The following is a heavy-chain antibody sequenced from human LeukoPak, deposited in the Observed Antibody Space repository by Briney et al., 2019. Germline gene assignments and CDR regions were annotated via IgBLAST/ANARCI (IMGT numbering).Heavy chain of an antibody. J-gene: IGHJ4*02. CDR1: GGSISSGGYY. V-gene: IGHV4-31*03. CDR2: IYYSGST. Sequence: SQTLSLTCTVSGGSISSGGYYWSWIRQHPGKGLEWIGYIYYSGSTYYNPSLKSRVTISEDTSKNQFSLKLSSVTAADTAVYYCARARGSSAEFDYWGQGTLVTVSS. CDR3: ARARGSSAEFDY. D-gene: IGHD6-6*01.